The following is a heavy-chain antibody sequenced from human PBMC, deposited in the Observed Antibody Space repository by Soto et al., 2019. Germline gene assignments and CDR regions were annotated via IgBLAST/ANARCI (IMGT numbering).Heavy chain of an antibody. D-gene: IGHD1-7*01. CDR2: IYYTGST. CDR3: ARHSRSTGTTWGRWFDP. V-gene: IGHV4-59*08. Sequence: QVQLQESGPGLVKPSETLSLTCTVSGGSISSYYWSWIRQPPGKGLEWIGYIYYTGSTNYNPSLKSRLTISVDTSNNHFSLKLTSVTAADTAVYYCARHSRSTGTTWGRWFDPWGHGTQVTVSS. J-gene: IGHJ5*02. CDR1: GGSISSYY.